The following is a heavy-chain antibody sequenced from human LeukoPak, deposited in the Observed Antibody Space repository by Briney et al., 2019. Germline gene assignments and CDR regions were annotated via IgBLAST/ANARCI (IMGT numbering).Heavy chain of an antibody. Sequence: GGSLRLSCGASGFTLSSYAMSWVRQAPGKGLEWVSGISGSGGSTYYADSVEGRFTISRDNSKNTVYLQMNSLRDEDTAVYYCAKRAAGATKTFDYWGEGVLITVSS. D-gene: IGHD1-26*01. V-gene: IGHV3-23*01. CDR3: AKRAAGATKTFDY. CDR2: ISGSGGST. CDR1: GFTLSSYA. J-gene: IGHJ4*02.